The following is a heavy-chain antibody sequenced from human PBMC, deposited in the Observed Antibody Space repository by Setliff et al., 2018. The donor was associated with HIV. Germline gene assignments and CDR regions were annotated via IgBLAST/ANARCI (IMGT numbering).Heavy chain of an antibody. Sequence: KVSCKASGYTFTNYIMNWVRQAPGQGLEWMGWINTNTGNPTYAQGFTGRFVFSLDTSVSTAYLQISSLKAEDTAVYYCARGRTIGVSAVFFDPWGQGTPVTVSS. CDR2: INTNTGNP. J-gene: IGHJ5*02. CDR3: ARGRTIGVSAVFFDP. V-gene: IGHV7-4-1*02. CDR1: GYTFTNYI. D-gene: IGHD3-3*01.